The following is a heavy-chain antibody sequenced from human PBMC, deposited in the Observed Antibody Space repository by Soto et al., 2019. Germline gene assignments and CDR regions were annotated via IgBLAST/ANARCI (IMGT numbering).Heavy chain of an antibody. V-gene: IGHV1-69*01. D-gene: IGHD4-17*01. J-gene: IGHJ6*02. CDR3: ARCIQLDYLDGLDG. CDR1: GGTFNNHL. CDR2: IIPMYGTP. Sequence: QVQLLQSGSEVREPGSSVRVSCKASGGTFNNHLIAWVRQAPGQGLEWMGGIIPMYGTPHFAQKFQGRVSITADESKSRVYMELNGLGRDDTATYCCARCIQLDYLDGLDGWGQGTTVTVSS.